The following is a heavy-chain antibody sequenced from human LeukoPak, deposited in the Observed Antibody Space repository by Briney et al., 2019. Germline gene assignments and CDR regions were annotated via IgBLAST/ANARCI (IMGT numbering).Heavy chain of an antibody. J-gene: IGHJ4*02. CDR1: GFTVSSNY. Sequence: PGGSLRLSCAASGFTVSSNYMSWVRQAPGKGLEWVSVIYNGGSTYYADSVKGRFTISRDNSKNTIYLQMNSLRAEDTAVYYCARDGAYSYGYGFDYWGQGTLVTVSS. CDR3: ARDGAYSYGYGFDY. CDR2: IYNGGST. V-gene: IGHV3-66*01. D-gene: IGHD5-18*01.